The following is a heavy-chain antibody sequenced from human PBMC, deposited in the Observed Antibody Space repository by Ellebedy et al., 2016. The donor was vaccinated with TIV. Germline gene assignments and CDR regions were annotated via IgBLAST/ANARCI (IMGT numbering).Heavy chain of an antibody. CDR3: ARVARHWSGYWDYYYMDV. CDR2: FDPEDGET. CDR1: GYTLTELS. J-gene: IGHJ6*03. D-gene: IGHD3-3*01. V-gene: IGHV1-24*01. Sequence: ASVKVSCXVSGYTLTELSMHWVRQAPGKGLEWMGGFDPEDGETIYAQKFQGRVTMTTDTSTSTAYMELRSLRSDDTAVYYCARVARHWSGYWDYYYMDVWGKGTTVTVSS.